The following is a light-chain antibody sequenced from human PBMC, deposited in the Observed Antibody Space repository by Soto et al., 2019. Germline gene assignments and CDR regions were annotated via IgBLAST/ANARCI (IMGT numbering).Light chain of an antibody. CDR1: PSVSGY. Sequence: ETVWTQSPATLSLSPGETATLPCRASPSVSGYIGWYQKKPGQAPRLLIYADSNRATGIPARFSGSGSGTDFNLTISRLETEDFAMYFCQQYVSSTQTFGQGTKVDIK. CDR3: QQYVSSTQT. V-gene: IGKV3-20*01. CDR2: ADS. J-gene: IGKJ1*01.